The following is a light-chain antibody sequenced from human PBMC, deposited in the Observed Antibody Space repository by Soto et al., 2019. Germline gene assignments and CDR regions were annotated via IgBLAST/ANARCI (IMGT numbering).Light chain of an antibody. CDR2: DDS. V-gene: IGLV3-21*02. CDR3: QVWDSSSDHVV. CDR1: NIGSKS. Sequence: SYELTQPPSVSVAPGQTARITFGGDNIGSKSVHWYQQKPGQAPVLVVYDDSDRPSGITERFSGSNSGNSATLTISRVEAGDEADYYCQVWDSSSDHVVFGGGTKLTVL. J-gene: IGLJ2*01.